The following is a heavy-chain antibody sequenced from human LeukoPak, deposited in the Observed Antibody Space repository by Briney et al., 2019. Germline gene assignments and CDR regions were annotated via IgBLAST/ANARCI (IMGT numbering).Heavy chain of an antibody. CDR2: INSDGGST. CDR1: GFTFSSYW. J-gene: IGHJ4*02. CDR3: ARRIQGMAPYYFDY. D-gene: IGHD5-24*01. Sequence: GGSLRLSCTASGFTFSSYWMHWVRQAPGEGLVWVSRINSDGGSTSYADSVKGRFTISRGNAKNTLYLQMNSLRAEDTAVYYCARRIQGMAPYYFDYWGQGTLVTVSS. V-gene: IGHV3-74*01.